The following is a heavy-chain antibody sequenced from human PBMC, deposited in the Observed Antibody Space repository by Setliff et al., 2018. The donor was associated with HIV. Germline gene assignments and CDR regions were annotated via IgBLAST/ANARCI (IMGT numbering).Heavy chain of an antibody. CDR1: GYTFTSYY. CDR2: INPSGGST. Sequence: ASVKVSCKASGYTFTSYYMHWVRQAPGQGLEWMGIINPSGGSTTYEQKFQGRVTMTRDTSTSTVYMELSSLRSEDTAVYYCAREGGREYDFWSGYNRPYYFYMDVWGRGTTVTVSS. D-gene: IGHD3-3*01. J-gene: IGHJ6*03. CDR3: AREGGREYDFWSGYNRPYYFYMDV. V-gene: IGHV1-46*01.